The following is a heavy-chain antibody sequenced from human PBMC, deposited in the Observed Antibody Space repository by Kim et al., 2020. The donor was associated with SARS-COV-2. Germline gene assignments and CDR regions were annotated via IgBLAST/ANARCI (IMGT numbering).Heavy chain of an antibody. Sequence: GGSLRLSCAASGFTFSSYAMHWVRQAPGKGLEWVAVISYDGSNKYYADSVKGRFTISRDNSKNTLYLQMNSLRAEDTAVYYCARGRMNDITIFGVVGLVSYGMDVWGQGTTVTVSS. CDR2: ISYDGSNK. CDR1: GFTFSSYA. J-gene: IGHJ6*02. CDR3: ARGRMNDITIFGVVGLVSYGMDV. V-gene: IGHV3-30-3*01. D-gene: IGHD3-3*01.